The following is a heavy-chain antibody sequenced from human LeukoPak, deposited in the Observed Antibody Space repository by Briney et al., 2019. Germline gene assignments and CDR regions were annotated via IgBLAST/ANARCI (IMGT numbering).Heavy chain of an antibody. CDR2: TYYRSKWYY. CDR3: ASGSYYLGFNS. D-gene: IGHD3-22*01. V-gene: IGHV6-1*01. J-gene: IGHJ4*02. Sequence: SQTLSLSCATSGDSVSSKNTAWNWIRQSPSIGLEWLGSTYYRSKWYYDYAVSVKSRITISPNTSKNQFSLHLNSVTPEDTALYYCASGSYYLGFNSWGQGTLVTVSS. CDR1: GDSVSSKNTA.